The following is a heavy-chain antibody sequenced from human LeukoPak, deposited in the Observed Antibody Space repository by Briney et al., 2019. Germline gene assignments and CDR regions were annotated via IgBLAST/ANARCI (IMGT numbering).Heavy chain of an antibody. CDR3: ARDNWRWSFDH. CDR1: GYTFTNHK. J-gene: IGHJ4*02. Sequence: ASVTVSCKASGYTFTNHKMHWVRQARGQGGEGMGIIDPACGTTRYAQHFQGRITMTRDTSTSTVYLELSGLRSEDTAVYHCARDNWRWSFDHWGQGSLVTVSS. D-gene: IGHD5-24*01. CDR2: IDPACGTT. V-gene: IGHV1-46*01.